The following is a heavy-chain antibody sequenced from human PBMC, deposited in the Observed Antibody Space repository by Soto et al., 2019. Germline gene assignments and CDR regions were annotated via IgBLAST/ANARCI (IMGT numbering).Heavy chain of an antibody. D-gene: IGHD6-6*01. V-gene: IGHV1-46*03. Sequence: QVQLVQSGAAVKEPGASVKISCKASGYTFTSFYIHWVRQAPGQGLEWMGIVNPNGGSTNYAQNFKGRITISRDTSTSTVYMDLSSLRSEDTAVYYCVRGLASGDYWGQGTLVTVSS. J-gene: IGHJ4*02. CDR1: GYTFTSFY. CDR2: VNPNGGST. CDR3: VRGLASGDY.